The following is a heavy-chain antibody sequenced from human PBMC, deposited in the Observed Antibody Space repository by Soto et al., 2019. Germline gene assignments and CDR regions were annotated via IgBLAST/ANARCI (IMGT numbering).Heavy chain of an antibody. J-gene: IGHJ4*02. D-gene: IGHD6-13*01. CDR2: INYTGST. V-gene: IGHV4-59*02. CDR3: ARVYSVNYLGYFDY. Sequence: PSETLSLTCTVSGGSVSGYHRSWIRQPPGKGLECIGYINYTGSTYYNPTLKSRVTMSVDTSKKQFSLNLSSLTAADTAVYYCARVYSVNYLGYFDYWGQGALVTVPS. CDR1: GGSVSGYH.